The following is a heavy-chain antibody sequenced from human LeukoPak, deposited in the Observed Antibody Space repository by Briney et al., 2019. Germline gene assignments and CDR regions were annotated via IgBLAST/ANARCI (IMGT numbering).Heavy chain of an antibody. CDR1: GGSISSYY. J-gene: IGHJ4*02. D-gene: IGHD6-13*01. CDR3: ARQIASAGTVGFDF. V-gene: IGHV4-4*07. CDR2: IYSTGST. Sequence: PSETLSLTCTVSGGSISSYYWSWIRQPAGKGLEWIGRIYSTGSTNYNPSLKSRVTMSVDTSKNQYSLRLRSVTAADPAVYYCARQIASAGTVGFDFWGQGALVTVSS.